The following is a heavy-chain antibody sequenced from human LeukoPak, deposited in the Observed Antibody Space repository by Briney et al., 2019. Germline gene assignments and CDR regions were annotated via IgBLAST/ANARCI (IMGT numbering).Heavy chain of an antibody. D-gene: IGHD3-22*01. CDR3: TTRGPYYDSSGYYFDYYYYMDV. J-gene: IGHJ6*03. V-gene: IGHV3-15*01. Sequence: GGSLRLSCAASGFTFSNAWMSWVRQAPGKGLEWVGRIKSKTDGGTTDYAAPVKGRFTISRDDSKNTLYLQMNSLKTEDTAVYYCTTRGPYYDSSGYYFDYYYYMDVWGKGTTVTVSS. CDR1: GFTFSNAW. CDR2: IKSKTDGGTT.